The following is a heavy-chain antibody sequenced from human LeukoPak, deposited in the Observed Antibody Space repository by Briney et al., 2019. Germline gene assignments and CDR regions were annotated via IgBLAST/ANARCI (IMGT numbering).Heavy chain of an antibody. CDR2: INWDGGAT. V-gene: IGHV3-20*04. D-gene: IGHD6-13*01. J-gene: IGHJ4*02. CDR3: ARDLSSSWYSLAY. Sequence: PGGSLRLSCAASGLAIADHGMSRVRQVPGRGLEWVSGINWDGGATSYAVSVEGRFTISRDNARNFLYLQMNSLRDEDTAMYFCARDLSSSWYSLAYWGQGTQVTVSS. CDR1: GLAIADHG.